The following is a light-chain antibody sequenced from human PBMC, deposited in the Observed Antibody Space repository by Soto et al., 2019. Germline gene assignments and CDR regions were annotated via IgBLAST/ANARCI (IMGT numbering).Light chain of an antibody. CDR3: QQLNGYLELT. J-gene: IGKJ4*01. CDR2: AAS. V-gene: IGKV1-39*01. Sequence: DIQMTQSPSSLSASVGDRVTITCRASQSISSYLNWYQQKPGKAPKLLIYAASSLQSGVPSRFSGSRSGTEFTLTISSLQPEDFATYYCQQLNGYLELTFGGGTKVDI. CDR1: QSISSY.